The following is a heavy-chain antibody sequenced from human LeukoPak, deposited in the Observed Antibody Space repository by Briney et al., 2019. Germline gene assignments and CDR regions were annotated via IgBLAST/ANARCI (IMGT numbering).Heavy chain of an antibody. D-gene: IGHD3-3*01. CDR3: ARQGLEGVRYYFYYLDA. V-gene: IGHV4-61*02. CDR2: IYTSGNT. Sequence: PSQTLSLTCTVSDGSISSGSDYWGWIRQPAGKGLEWIGRIYTSGNTNYNPSLKSRVTISVDTSKNQFSMKLSSVTAADTAVYYCARQGLEGVRYYFYYLDAWGKGTTVTVSS. J-gene: IGHJ6*03. CDR1: DGSISSGSDY.